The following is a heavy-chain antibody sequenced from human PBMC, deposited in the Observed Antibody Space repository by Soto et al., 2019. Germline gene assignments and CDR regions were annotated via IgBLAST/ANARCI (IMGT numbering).Heavy chain of an antibody. Sequence: SSVKVSCKASGYTFTGYYMHWVRQAPGQGLEWMGWINPNSGGTNYAQKFQGRVTMTRDTSISTAYMELSRLRSDDTAVYYCATLPGVVIIRSYHYCGMDVWGHGTPVIVS. CDR3: ATLPGVVIIRSYHYCGMDV. J-gene: IGHJ6*02. D-gene: IGHD3-3*01. CDR2: INPNSGGT. CDR1: GYTFTGYY. V-gene: IGHV1-2*02.